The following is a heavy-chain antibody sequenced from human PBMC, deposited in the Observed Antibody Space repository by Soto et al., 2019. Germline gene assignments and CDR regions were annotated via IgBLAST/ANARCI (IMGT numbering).Heavy chain of an antibody. J-gene: IGHJ1*01. V-gene: IGHV3-23*01. CDR2: ISGTGRVT. CDR1: GFTFSSYA. CDR3: AKDVHYDIVTGIEYFDH. D-gene: IGHD3-9*01. Sequence: EVQLLESGGGLVQPGRSLKISCAVSGFTFSSYAMSWVRQAPGKGLEWVSGISGTGRVTNYAESVKGRFTISRDNPKNTLYLEMKSLRAEDTAVYYCAKDVHYDIVTGIEYFDHWGQGTLVTVSS.